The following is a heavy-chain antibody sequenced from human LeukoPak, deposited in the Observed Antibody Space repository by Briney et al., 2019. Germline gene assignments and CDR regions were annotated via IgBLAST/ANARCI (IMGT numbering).Heavy chain of an antibody. CDR3: AIRGGQLVGDYYYYYYMDV. V-gene: IGHV1-2*02. Sequence: GASVKVSCKASGYTFTGYYMHWVRQAPGQGLEWMGWINPNSGGTNYAQKFQGRVTMTRDTSISTAYMELSRLRSDDTAVYYCAIRGGQLVGDYYYYYYMDVWGKGTTVTVSS. D-gene: IGHD6-6*01. J-gene: IGHJ6*03. CDR2: INPNSGGT. CDR1: GYTFTGYY.